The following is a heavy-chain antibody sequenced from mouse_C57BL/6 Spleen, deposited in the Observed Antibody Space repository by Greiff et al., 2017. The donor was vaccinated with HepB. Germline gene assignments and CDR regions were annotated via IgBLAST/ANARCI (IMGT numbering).Heavy chain of an antibody. J-gene: IGHJ2*01. CDR2: IYPGSGNT. Sequence: VQLQQSGPELVKPGASVKISCKASGYSFTSYYIHWVKQRPGQGLEWIGWIYPGSGNTKYNEKFKGKATLTADTSSSTAYMQLSSLTSEDSAVYYCARQGTVVLDYWGQGTTLTVSS. CDR1: GYSFTSYY. D-gene: IGHD1-1*01. CDR3: ARQGTVVLDY. V-gene: IGHV1-66*01.